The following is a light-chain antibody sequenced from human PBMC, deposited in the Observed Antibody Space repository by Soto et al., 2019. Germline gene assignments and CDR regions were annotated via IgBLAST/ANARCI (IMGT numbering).Light chain of an antibody. CDR2: GAS. J-gene: IGKJ1*01. CDR3: QQYASPGWT. CDR1: QTISSSY. Sequence: EIVLTQSPGSLSLSPGERATLSCRASQTISSSYLAWYQQKPGQAPRLLIYGASSRATGIPDRFSGSGSGRDFTLTISRLEPEDFAVYFCQQYASPGWTLGQGTKVEIK. V-gene: IGKV3-20*01.